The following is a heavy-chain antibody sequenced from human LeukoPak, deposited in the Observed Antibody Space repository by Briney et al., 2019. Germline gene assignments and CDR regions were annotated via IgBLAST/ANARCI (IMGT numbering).Heavy chain of an antibody. CDR3: ATDYSGSSRDFDY. CDR1: GYTLTELS. D-gene: IGHD3-10*01. V-gene: IGHV1-24*01. Sequence: ASVKVSSKVSGYTLTELSMHWVRQAPGKGLEWMGGFDPEDGETIYTQKFQGRVTMTEDTSTDTAYMELSSLRSEDTAVYYCATDYSGSSRDFDYGGQEPLVTVSS. J-gene: IGHJ4*02. CDR2: FDPEDGET.